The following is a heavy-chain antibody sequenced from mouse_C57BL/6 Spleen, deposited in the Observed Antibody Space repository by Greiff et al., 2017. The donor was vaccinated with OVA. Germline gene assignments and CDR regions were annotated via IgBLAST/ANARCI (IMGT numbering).Heavy chain of an antibody. CDR1: GYTFTSYW. Sequence: QVQLQQPGAELVKPGASVKLSCKASGYTFTSYWMQWVKQRPGQGLEWIGEIDPSDSYTNYNQKFKGKATLTVDTSSSTAYMQLSSLTSEDSAVYYCARSIYYLDYWGQGTTPTVSS. V-gene: IGHV1-50*01. CDR2: IDPSDSYT. CDR3: ARSIYYLDY. J-gene: IGHJ2*01. D-gene: IGHD2-1*01.